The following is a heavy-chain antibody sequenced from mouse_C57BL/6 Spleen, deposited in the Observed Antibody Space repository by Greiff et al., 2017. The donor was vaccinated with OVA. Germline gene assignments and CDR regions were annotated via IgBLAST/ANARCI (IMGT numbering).Heavy chain of an antibody. CDR1: GYTFTSYW. D-gene: IGHD1-1*01. CDR2: IDPSDSYT. J-gene: IGHJ2*01. CDR3: ARYYYGSSYYFDY. Sequence: QVQLQQPGAELVKPGASVELSCKASGYTFTSYWMQWVKQRPGQGLEWIGEIDPSDSYTNYNQKFKGKATLTVDTSSSTAYMQLSSLTSEDSAVYYCARYYYGSSYYFDYWGQGTTLTVSS. V-gene: IGHV1-50*01.